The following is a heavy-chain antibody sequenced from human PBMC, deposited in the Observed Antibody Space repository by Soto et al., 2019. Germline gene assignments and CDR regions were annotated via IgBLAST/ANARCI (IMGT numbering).Heavy chain of an antibody. CDR2: INSDGSST. D-gene: IGHD4-17*01. V-gene: IGHV3-74*01. CDR1: GFTFSSYW. J-gene: IGHJ5*01. Sequence: PGGSLRLSCAASGFTFSSYWMHWVRQAPGKGLVWVSRINSDGSSTNYADSVKGRFTISRDNAKNTLYLQMNSLRAEDTAVYYCSREPDYGRDLFDSWGQGTLDTVSS. CDR3: SREPDYGRDLFDS.